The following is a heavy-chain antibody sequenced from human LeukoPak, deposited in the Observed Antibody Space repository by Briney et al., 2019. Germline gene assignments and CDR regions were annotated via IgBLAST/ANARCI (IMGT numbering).Heavy chain of an antibody. CDR2: LSYTGKT. D-gene: IGHD2/OR15-2a*01. Sequence: SETLSLTCAVSGASVSNSHWNWIRHFPGMGLEWIGCLSYTGKTDYNPSLSGRVTISLATSNNQVSLNLRSVTPADTAIYYCSEGYFEPFDHWGQGILVTVSS. J-gene: IGHJ4*02. V-gene: IGHV4-59*02. CDR1: GASVSNSH. CDR3: SEGYFEPFDH.